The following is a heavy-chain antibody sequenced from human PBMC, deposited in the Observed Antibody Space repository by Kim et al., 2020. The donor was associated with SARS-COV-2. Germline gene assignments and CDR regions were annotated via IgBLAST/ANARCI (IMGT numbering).Heavy chain of an antibody. CDR1: GFTFSSYG. V-gene: IGHV3-33*01. CDR3: ARDLEQSIVVVPAATGFDY. Sequence: GGSLRLSCAASGFTFSSYGMHWVRQAPGKGLEWVAVIWYDGSNKYYADSVKGRFTISRDNSKNTLYLQMNSLRAEDTAVYYCARDLEQSIVVVPAATGFDYWGQGTLVTVSS. D-gene: IGHD2-2*01. CDR2: IWYDGSNK. J-gene: IGHJ4*02.